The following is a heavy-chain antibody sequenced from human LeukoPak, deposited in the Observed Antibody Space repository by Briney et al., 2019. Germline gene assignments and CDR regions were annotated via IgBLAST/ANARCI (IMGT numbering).Heavy chain of an antibody. CDR2: IKQDGSEK. Sequence: PGGSLRLSCAASGFTFSSYWMSWVRQAPGKGLGWVANIKQDGSEKYYVDSVKGRFTISRDNAKNSLYLQMNSLRAEDTAVYYCARDPSPGYQGYYFDYWGQGTLVTVSS. J-gene: IGHJ4*02. CDR1: GFTFSSYW. CDR3: ARDPSPGYQGYYFDY. D-gene: IGHD2-2*01. V-gene: IGHV3-7*01.